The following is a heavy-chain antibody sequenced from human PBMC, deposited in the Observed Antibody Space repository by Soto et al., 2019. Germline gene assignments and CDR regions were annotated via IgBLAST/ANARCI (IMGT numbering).Heavy chain of an antibody. CDR1: GYSFTSYW. D-gene: IGHD2-2*01. J-gene: IGHJ6*02. Sequence: GEALKISCKGSGYSFTSYWISWVRQMPGKGLEWMGRIDPSDSYTNYSPSFQGHVTISADKSISTAYLQWSSLKASDTAMYYCARHHCSSPRCYYYYGMDGWVQGTTVTVSS. CDR3: ARHHCSSPRCYYYYGMDG. V-gene: IGHV5-10-1*01. CDR2: IDPSDSYT.